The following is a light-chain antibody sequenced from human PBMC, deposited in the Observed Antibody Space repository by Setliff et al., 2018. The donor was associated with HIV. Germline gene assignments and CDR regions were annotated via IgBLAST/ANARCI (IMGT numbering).Light chain of an antibody. J-gene: IGLJ1*01. Sequence: QSALAQPASVSGSPGHSITISCTGSNNNLGSYNLVSWYQQLPGKAPKPLIYKDNKRPSGISNRFSGSKSGYTASLTISGLQADDEADYYCCSFAGSNIPYVFGTGTKVTVL. CDR3: CSFAGSNIPYV. V-gene: IGLV2-23*01. CDR2: KDN. CDR1: NNNLGSYNL.